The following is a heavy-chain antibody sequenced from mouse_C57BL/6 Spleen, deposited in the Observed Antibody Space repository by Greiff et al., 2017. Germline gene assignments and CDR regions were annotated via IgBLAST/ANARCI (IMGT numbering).Heavy chain of an antibody. V-gene: IGHV6-3*01. J-gene: IGHJ2*01. CDR3: AGPLYYDYDVDY. D-gene: IGHD2-4*01. Sequence: DVQLQESGGGLVQPGGSMKLSCVASGFTFSNYWMHWVRQSPETGLECVAHISLKSGNYAPHYAVSVKGRFTISRDDSKSIVYLQMNNLRAEDTGIYYGAGPLYYDYDVDYWGQGTTLTVSA. CDR1: GFTFSNYW. CDR2: ISLKSGNYAP.